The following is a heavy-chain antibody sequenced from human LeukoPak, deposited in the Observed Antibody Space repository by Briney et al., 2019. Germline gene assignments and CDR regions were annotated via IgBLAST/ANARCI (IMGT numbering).Heavy chain of an antibody. J-gene: IGHJ4*02. CDR1: GFTFSSYA. CDR2: ISYDEIIK. Sequence: GGSLRLSCAASGFTFSSYAIHWVRQAPGKGLEWVAVISYDEIIKYYADSVKGRFTISRDNSKNTLYLQMNTLRAEDTAVYYCARDSGGSYFDYWGQGTLVTVSS. CDR3: ARDSGGSYFDY. V-gene: IGHV3-30-3*01. D-gene: IGHD1-1*01.